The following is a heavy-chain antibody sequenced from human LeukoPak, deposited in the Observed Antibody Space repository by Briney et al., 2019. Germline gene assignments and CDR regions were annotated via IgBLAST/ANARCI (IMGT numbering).Heavy chain of an antibody. V-gene: IGHV4-34*01. CDR3: ARGYSSGWYHGDWFDP. Sequence: SETLSLTCAVYGGSFSGYYWSWIRQPPGKGLEWIGEINHSGSTNYNPSLKSRVTISVDTSKNQFSLKLSSVTAADTAVYYCARGYSSGWYHGDWFDPWGQGTLVTVSS. CDR1: GGSFSGYY. J-gene: IGHJ5*02. D-gene: IGHD6-19*01. CDR2: INHSGST.